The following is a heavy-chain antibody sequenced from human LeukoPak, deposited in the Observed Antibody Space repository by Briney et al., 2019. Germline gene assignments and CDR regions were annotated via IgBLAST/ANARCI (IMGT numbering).Heavy chain of an antibody. Sequence: SQTLSLTCTVSGGSIIVAAYSWSWIRQPPGKGLEWVGYIYHTGRTHSNPSLKSRVTVSVDRSKNQFSLKLSSVTAADTAVYYCARLRPSIGAAGTFDYWGQGTLVTVSS. V-gene: IGHV4-30-2*01. CDR1: GGSIIVAAYS. D-gene: IGHD6-13*01. CDR3: ARLRPSIGAAGTFDY. CDR2: IYHTGRT. J-gene: IGHJ4*02.